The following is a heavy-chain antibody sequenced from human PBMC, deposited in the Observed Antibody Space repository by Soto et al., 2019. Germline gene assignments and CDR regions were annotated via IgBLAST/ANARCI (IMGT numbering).Heavy chain of an antibody. Sequence: GGSLRLSCAASGFTFSRYGRGWVRQVTGKGLAWGSAISANAVNTYYVDCVKGRFTISRDNSKNTLYLQMSSLGADDTALYYCAKEGGFREPFDYGGQGTLVTVSS. J-gene: IGHJ4*02. CDR2: ISANAVNT. V-gene: IGHV3-23*01. CDR3: AKEGGFREPFDY. CDR1: GFTFSRYG.